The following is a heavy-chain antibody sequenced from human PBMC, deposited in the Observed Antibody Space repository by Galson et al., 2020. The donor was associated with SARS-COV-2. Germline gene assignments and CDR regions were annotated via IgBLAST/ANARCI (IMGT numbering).Heavy chain of an antibody. V-gene: IGHV4-30-2*01. CDR2: IYDSRSV. CDR3: ARARPSYYYDSHYYRGWYCDL. Sequence: SETLSPNCAVSDGSISSGGYYWSWIRPTPGKGLECIGYIYDSRSVYYGPPLKGRVTMSVDKSKNHLSLDLSSVTAAATAVYYCARARPSYYYDSHYYRGWYCDLWGRGTLVTVSA. D-gene: IGHD3-22*01. J-gene: IGHJ2*01. CDR1: DGSISSGGYY.